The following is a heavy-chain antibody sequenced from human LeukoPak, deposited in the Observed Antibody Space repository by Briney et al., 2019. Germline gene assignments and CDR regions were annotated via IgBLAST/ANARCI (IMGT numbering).Heavy chain of an antibody. CDR2: INPNSGGT. J-gene: IGHJ4*02. CDR1: GYTFTGYY. Sequence: SGKVSCKASGYTFTGYYMHWVRQAPGQGLEWMGRINPNSGGTNYAQKFQGRVTMTRDTSISTAYMELSRLRSDDTAVYYCARRGIAVAGTFYWGQGTLVTVSS. D-gene: IGHD6-19*01. V-gene: IGHV1-2*06. CDR3: ARRGIAVAGTFY.